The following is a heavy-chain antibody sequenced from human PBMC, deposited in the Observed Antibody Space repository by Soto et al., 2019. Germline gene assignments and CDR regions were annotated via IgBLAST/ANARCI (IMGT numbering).Heavy chain of an antibody. CDR2: ISYDGRNT. CDR1: GFTFGVYG. V-gene: IGHV3-33*01. D-gene: IGHD3-10*01. CDR3: ARAKWHDGSGRVREFDY. J-gene: IGHJ4*02. Sequence: GGSLRLSCAASGFTFGVYGMHWFRQAPGKGLEWAAAISYDGRNTYYADSVQGRFAISRDNSKNTMYLQMYSLRVEDTAVYYCARAKWHDGSGRVREFDYWGQGA.